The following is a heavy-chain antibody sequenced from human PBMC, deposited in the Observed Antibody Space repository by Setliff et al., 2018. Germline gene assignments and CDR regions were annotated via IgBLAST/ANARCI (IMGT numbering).Heavy chain of an antibody. CDR1: GFTFSSYW. CDR2: IKQDGSEK. J-gene: IGHJ3*02. CDR3: TKGVVGGDDYNYPDDAFHI. Sequence: GSLRLSCAASGFTFSSYWMSWVRQAPGKGLEWVANIKQDGSEKYYVDSVKGRFTISRDNAKNSLYLQINSLRAEDTAVYYCTKGVVGGDDYNYPDDAFHIWGQGTLVTVSS. D-gene: IGHD4-4*01. V-gene: IGHV3-7*01.